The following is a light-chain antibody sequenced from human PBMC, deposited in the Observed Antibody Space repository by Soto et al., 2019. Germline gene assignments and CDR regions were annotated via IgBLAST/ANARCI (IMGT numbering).Light chain of an antibody. V-gene: IGKV3-15*01. CDR3: QQYGSSQIT. Sequence: ETLMTQSPVTLSVSPGERATLSCRASQSIRSNLAWYQQKPGQAPRLLIYGASTRATGIPARFSGSGSGTDFTLTISRLEPEDFAVYYCQQYGSSQITFGQGTRLEI. J-gene: IGKJ5*01. CDR2: GAS. CDR1: QSIRSN.